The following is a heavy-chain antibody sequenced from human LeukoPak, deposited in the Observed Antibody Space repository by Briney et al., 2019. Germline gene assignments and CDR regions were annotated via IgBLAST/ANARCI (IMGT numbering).Heavy chain of an antibody. CDR3: ARDNSGNWFDP. CDR1: GGSISSSSYY. Sequence: SETLSLTCTVSGGSISSSSYYWGWIRQPPGKGLEWIGSIYYSGSTYYNPSLKSRVTISVDTSKNQFSLKLSSVTAADTAVYHCARDNSGNWFDPWGQGTLVTVSS. D-gene: IGHD7-27*01. V-gene: IGHV4-39*07. J-gene: IGHJ5*02. CDR2: IYYSGST.